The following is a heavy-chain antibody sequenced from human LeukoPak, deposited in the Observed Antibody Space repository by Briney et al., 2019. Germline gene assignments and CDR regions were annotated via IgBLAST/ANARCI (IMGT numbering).Heavy chain of an antibody. J-gene: IGHJ5*02. CDR3: ARVLKYCSSTSSCWFDP. CDR2: ISAYNGNT. CDR1: GYTFTSYG. V-gene: IGHV1-18*01. D-gene: IGHD2-2*01. Sequence: ASVKVSCKASGYTFTSYGISWVRQAPGQGLEWMGWISAYNGNTNYAQKLQGRVTMTTDTSTSTAYMELRSLRSDDTAVYYCARVLKYCSSTSSCWFDPWGQGTLVTVSS.